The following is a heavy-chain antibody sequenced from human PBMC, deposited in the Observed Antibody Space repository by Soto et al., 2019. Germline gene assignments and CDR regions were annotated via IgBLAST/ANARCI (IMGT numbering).Heavy chain of an antibody. CDR2: IYYSGST. V-gene: IGHV4-59*01. CDR3: ARVGSGDYNRTFDY. J-gene: IGHJ4*02. CDR1: GGSISSYY. Sequence: PSETLSLTCTVSGGSISSYYWSWIRKPPGKGLEWIGYIYYSGSTNYNPSLKSRVTISVDTSKNQFSLKLSPVTAADTAVYYCARVGSGDYNRTFDYWGQGTLVTVS. D-gene: IGHD4-17*01.